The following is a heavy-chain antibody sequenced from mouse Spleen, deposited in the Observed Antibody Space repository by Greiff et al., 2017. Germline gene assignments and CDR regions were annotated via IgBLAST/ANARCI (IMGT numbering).Heavy chain of an antibody. Sequence: EVKLMESGEGLVKPGGSLKLSCAASGFTFSSYAMSWVRQTPEKRLEWVAYISSGGDYIYYADTVKGRFTISRDNARNTLYLQMSSLKSEDTAMYYCTRDRGAYYGSSFDYWGQGTTLTVSS. V-gene: IGHV5-9-1*02. D-gene: IGHD1-1*01. J-gene: IGHJ2*01. CDR1: GFTFSSYA. CDR2: ISSGGDYI. CDR3: TRDRGAYYGSSFDY.